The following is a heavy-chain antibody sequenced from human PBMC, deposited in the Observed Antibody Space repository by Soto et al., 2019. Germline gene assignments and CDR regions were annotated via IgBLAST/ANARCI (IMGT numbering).Heavy chain of an antibody. V-gene: IGHV3-66*01. D-gene: IGHD1-1*01. CDR3: ARLAITTTTRDLDY. CDR1: GLTVSRTY. J-gene: IGHJ4*02. CDR2: IYSDGNT. Sequence: EVQLVESGGGLVQPGGSLRLSCPPPGLTVSRTYTSGVRQIPGEGLAWVSLIYSDGNTDYADSVKGRFSISRDNSKNTLYLQMNSLRAEDTAVYYCARLAITTTTRDLDYWGQGTLVTVSS.